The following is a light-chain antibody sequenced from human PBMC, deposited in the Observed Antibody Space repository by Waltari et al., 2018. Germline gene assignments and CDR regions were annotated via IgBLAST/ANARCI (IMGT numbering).Light chain of an antibody. V-gene: IGLV2-23*02. CDR3: CSYAGGGTFV. Sequence: QSALTQPASGSGSPGQSITISCTGTNSDLGSYNLVSWYQQHPGKAPKFMIYEVSKRPSGVSNRFSGSTSGNTASLTITGIQSEDEADYSCCSYAGGGTFVFGTETKVTVL. CDR2: EVS. J-gene: IGLJ1*01. CDR1: NSDLGSYNL.